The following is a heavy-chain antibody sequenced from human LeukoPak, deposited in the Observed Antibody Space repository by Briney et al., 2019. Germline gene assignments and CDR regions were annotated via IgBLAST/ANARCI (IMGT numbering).Heavy chain of an antibody. CDR1: GLSVSSNY. Sequence: PGGSLRLSCAASGLSVSSNYLSWVRPAAGEWLELVSVLYGTGKTYYADSVKGRFTISRDNAKKSLYLQMNSLSAEDTAVYYCARDRGYCSSTSCYSDSSAFDIWGQGTMVTVSS. V-gene: IGHV3-66*01. CDR3: ARDRGYCSSTSCYSDSSAFDI. J-gene: IGHJ3*02. CDR2: LYGTGKT. D-gene: IGHD2-2*01.